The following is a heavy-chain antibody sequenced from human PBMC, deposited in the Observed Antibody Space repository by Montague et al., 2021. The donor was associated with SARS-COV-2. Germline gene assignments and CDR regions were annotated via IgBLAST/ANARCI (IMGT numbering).Heavy chain of an antibody. CDR2: IYYSGTT. Sequence: SETLSLTCTVSGGSITTTSYYWCWIRQPPGKGLEWIGSIYYSGTTDYKSSLESRVTISVDTSKNQFSLRLSSVSAADTAMYYCAREVRFSNYEVWFDPWGQGTLLTVSS. J-gene: IGHJ5*02. V-gene: IGHV4-39*07. CDR3: AREVRFSNYEVWFDP. CDR1: GGSITTTSYY. D-gene: IGHD1-26*01.